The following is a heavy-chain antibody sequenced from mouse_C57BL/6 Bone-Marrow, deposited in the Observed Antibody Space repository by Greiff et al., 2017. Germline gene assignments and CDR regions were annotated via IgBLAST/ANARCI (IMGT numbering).Heavy chain of an antibody. CDR3: ARSGNWYFDA. J-gene: IGHJ1*03. CDR1: GYTFTNYW. CDR2: IYPGGGYT. V-gene: IGHV1-63*01. D-gene: IGHD1-1*01. Sequence: VQGVESGAELVRPGTSVKMSCKASGYTFTNYWIGWAKQRPGHGLEWIGDIYPGGGYTNYNEKFKGKATLTADKSSSTAYMQFSSLTSEDSAIYYCARSGNWYFDAWGTGTTVTVSS.